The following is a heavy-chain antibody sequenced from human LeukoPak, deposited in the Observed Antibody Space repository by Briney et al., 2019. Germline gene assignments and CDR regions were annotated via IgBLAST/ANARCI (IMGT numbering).Heavy chain of an antibody. J-gene: IGHJ3*02. Sequence: SETLSLTCTVSGGSISSSSYYWGWIRQPPGKGLEWIGSIYYSGSTYYNPSLKSRVTISVDTSKNQFSLKLSSVTAADTAVYYCARVVQKIGDSSGYYPSDAFDIWGQGTMVTVSS. CDR2: IYYSGST. D-gene: IGHD3-22*01. CDR3: ARVVQKIGDSSGYYPSDAFDI. V-gene: IGHV4-39*01. CDR1: GGSISSSSYY.